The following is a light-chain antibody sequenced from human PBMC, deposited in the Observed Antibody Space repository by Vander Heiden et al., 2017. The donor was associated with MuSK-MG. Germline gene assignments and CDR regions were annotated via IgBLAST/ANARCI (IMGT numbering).Light chain of an antibody. CDR2: AAS. J-gene: IGKJ2*01. CDR3: QQSYTTGST. CDR1: QSINRY. V-gene: IGKV1-39*01. Sequence: DIQMTQSPSSLSASVGDRVTITCRASQSINRYLNWYQQKAGEAPKLLIYAASRLQSGVPSRFSGGGSGTGFTLSISSLQPEDVATYFCQQSYTTGSTFGQGTKLEIK.